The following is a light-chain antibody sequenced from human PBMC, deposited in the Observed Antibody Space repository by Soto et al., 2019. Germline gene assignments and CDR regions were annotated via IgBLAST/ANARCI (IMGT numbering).Light chain of an antibody. V-gene: IGKV1-39*01. CDR2: AAS. CDR1: QSISNY. J-gene: IGKJ1*01. Sequence: DIQMTQSPSSLYASVGDRVNITCRASQSISNYLNWYQQKPGKAPKLLIYAASSLQSGVPSRFSGSGSGTDFTLTISSLQPEDFATYYCQQSYSTPWTFGQGTEVDI. CDR3: QQSYSTPWT.